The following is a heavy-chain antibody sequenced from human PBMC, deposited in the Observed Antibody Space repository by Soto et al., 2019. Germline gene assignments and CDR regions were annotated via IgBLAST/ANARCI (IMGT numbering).Heavy chain of an antibody. V-gene: IGHV1-69*12. J-gene: IGHJ1*01. CDR3: AGPRPGSSCGWPQTYGEYFPH. CDR2: IIPIFGTA. CDR1: GGTFSSYA. Sequence: QVQLVQSGAEVKKPGSSVKVSCKASGGTFSSYAISWVRQAPGQGLEWMGGIIPIFGTANYAQKFQVRVTNTADESTSTAYMEVRTLRYEDAAVYFCAGPRPGSSCGWPQTYGEYFPHWGQGTLVTVSA. D-gene: IGHD6-19*01.